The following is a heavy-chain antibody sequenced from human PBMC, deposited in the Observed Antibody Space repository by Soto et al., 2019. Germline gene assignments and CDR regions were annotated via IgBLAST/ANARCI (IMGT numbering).Heavy chain of an antibody. V-gene: IGHV6-1*01. J-gene: IGHJ5*02. CDR2: TYYGSKWYN. Sequence: SQTLSLTCAISGDSVSSNSAAWNWIRQSPSRGLEWLGRTYYGSKWYNDYAVSVKSRITINPDTSKNQFSLQLNSVTPEDTVVYYCAKADRGITGTRNWFDPWGQGTLVTVSS. D-gene: IGHD1-20*01. CDR3: AKADRGITGTRNWFDP. CDR1: GDSVSSNSAA.